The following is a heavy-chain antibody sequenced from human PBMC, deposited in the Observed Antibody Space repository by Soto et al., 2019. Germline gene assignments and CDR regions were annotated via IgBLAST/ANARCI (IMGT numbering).Heavy chain of an antibody. CDR3: AYSSTPFDY. J-gene: IGHJ4*02. V-gene: IGHV3-23*01. CDR1: GFTFSSYA. D-gene: IGHD6-13*01. Sequence: PGESLKISCAASGFTFSSYAMSWVRQAPGKGLEWVSAISGSGGSTYYADSVKGRFTISRDNSKNTLYLQMNSLRAEDTAVYYCAYSSTPFDYWGQGTLVTVS. CDR2: ISGSGGST.